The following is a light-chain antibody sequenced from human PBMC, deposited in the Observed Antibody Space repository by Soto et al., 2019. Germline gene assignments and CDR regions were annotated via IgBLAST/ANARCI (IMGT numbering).Light chain of an antibody. CDR1: QNVSTW. CDR2: DVS. J-gene: IGKJ1*01. Sequence: DIQMTQSPSTLSASVGDRVTITCRPSQNVSTWLAWYQQKSGKAPKLLIYDVSILGSGVPSRFSGSGSGTEFSLTIRGLQPDDFATYYCQQSDSYRTFGQGTKVDIK. CDR3: QQSDSYRT. V-gene: IGKV1-5*01.